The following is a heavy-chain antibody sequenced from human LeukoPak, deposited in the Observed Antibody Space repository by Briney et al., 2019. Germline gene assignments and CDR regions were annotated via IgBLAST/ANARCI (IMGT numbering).Heavy chain of an antibody. V-gene: IGHV3-23*01. D-gene: IGHD1-20*01. Sequence: GGSLRLSCAASGFTFSSYGMSWVRQAPGKGLEWVSAISGSGGSTYYADSVKGRFTISRDNFKNTLYLQLNSLRAEDTAVYYCAKDEREGQGVVPITHFDYWGQGTLVTVSS. CDR1: GFTFSSYG. CDR2: ISGSGGST. CDR3: AKDEREGQGVVPITHFDY. J-gene: IGHJ4*02.